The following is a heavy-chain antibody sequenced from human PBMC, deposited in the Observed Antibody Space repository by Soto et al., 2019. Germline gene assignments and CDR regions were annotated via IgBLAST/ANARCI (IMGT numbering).Heavy chain of an antibody. J-gene: IGHJ4*02. CDR2: IWYDGSNK. CDR1: GFTFSSYG. V-gene: IGHV3-33*01. D-gene: IGHD5-12*01. CDR3: ARAGDIVATILTYFDY. Sequence: VGSLRLSCAASGFTFSSYGMHWVRQAPGKGLEWVAVIWYDGSNKYYADSVKGRFTISRDNSKNTLYLQMNSLRAEDTAVYYCARAGDIVATILTYFDYWGQGTLVTVSS.